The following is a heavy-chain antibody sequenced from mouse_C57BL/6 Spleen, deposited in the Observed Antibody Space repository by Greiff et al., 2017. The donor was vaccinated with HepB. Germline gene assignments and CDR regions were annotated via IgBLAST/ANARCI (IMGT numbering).Heavy chain of an antibody. CDR3: TKAYYSNYVEAMDY. CDR1: GYTFTSYW. J-gene: IGHJ4*01. Sequence: VQLQQSGTVLARPGASVKMSCKTSGYTFTSYWMHWVKQRPGQGLEWIGAIYPGNSDTSYNQKFKGKAKLTAVTSASTAYMELSSLTNEDSAVYYCTKAYYSNYVEAMDYWGQGTSVTVSS. CDR2: IYPGNSDT. D-gene: IGHD2-5*01. V-gene: IGHV1-5*01.